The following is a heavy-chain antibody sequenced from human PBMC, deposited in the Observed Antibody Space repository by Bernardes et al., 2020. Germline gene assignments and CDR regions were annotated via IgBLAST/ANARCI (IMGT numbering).Heavy chain of an antibody. Sequence: TLSRTCTVSGGSISSGGYYWSWIRQHPGKGLEWIGYIYYSGSTYYNPSLKSRVTISVDTSKNQFSLKLSSVTAADTAVYYCARALPDYYDSSGSSPVFDYWGQGTLVTVSS. D-gene: IGHD3-22*01. CDR1: GGSISSGGYY. J-gene: IGHJ4*02. V-gene: IGHV4-31*03. CDR2: IYYSGST. CDR3: ARALPDYYDSSGSSPVFDY.